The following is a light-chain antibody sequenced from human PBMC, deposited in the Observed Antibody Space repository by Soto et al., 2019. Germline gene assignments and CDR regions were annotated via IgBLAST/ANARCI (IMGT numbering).Light chain of an antibody. CDR2: DAS. CDR1: QSISSW. Sequence: DIQMTQYTSTLAASVGDRVTITCRASQSISSWLAWYQQTPGKAPKVLIYDASSWESGVPSRFSGSGSGTEFTLTISRLQTDDFATHYCQQYKSYWTFGQGTKVDIK. CDR3: QQYKSYWT. J-gene: IGKJ1*01. V-gene: IGKV1-5*01.